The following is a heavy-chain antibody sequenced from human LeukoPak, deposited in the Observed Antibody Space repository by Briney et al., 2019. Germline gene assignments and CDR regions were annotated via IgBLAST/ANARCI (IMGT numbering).Heavy chain of an antibody. D-gene: IGHD3-16*01. V-gene: IGHV1-18*01. J-gene: IGHJ4*02. CDR2: ISGYNGDT. CDR1: GYPFSSCG. CDR3: ARNWGAGHPINFDY. Sequence: ASVKVSCKTFGYPFSSCGINWARQAPGQGLEWMGWISGYNGDTNYAQKFQGRVTMTTDTSTNTAYMDLRRLRSDDTAVYYCARNWGAGHPINFDYWGQGTLVTVSS.